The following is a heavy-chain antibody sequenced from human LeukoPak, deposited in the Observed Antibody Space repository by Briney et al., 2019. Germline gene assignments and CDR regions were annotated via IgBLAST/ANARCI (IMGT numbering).Heavy chain of an antibody. J-gene: IGHJ2*01. CDR2: ISSNGGGP. V-gene: IGHV3-64D*06. D-gene: IGHD6-19*01. CDR3: VRQLAVPGPGYFDL. Sequence: GGSLRLSCSASGFTFSSYAMHWVRQAPGKGLEYVSAISSNGGGPYYANSVKGRFTISKDNSKNTLYLQMSSLRAEDTAVYYCVRQLAVPGPGYFDLWGRGTLVTVSS. CDR1: GFTFSSYA.